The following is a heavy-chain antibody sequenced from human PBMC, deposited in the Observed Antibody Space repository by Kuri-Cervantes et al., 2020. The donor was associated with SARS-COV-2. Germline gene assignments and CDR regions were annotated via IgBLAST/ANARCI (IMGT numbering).Heavy chain of an antibody. D-gene: IGHD3-22*01. CDR2: ISYDGRNT. CDR3: TRADISGPNKWFFNL. Sequence: GESLKISCEASGFIFSDYAIDWVRQAPGKGLEWVAIISYDGRNTKFADSVKGRFTISRDNSKNVVYLQMNNLSAADTAVYYCTRADISGPNKWFFNLWGRGTLVTVSS. V-gene: IGHV3-30*14. J-gene: IGHJ2*01. CDR1: GFIFSDYA.